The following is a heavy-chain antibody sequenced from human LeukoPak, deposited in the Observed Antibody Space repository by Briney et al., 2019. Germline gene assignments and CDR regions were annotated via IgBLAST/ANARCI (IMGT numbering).Heavy chain of an antibody. J-gene: IGHJ3*02. CDR1: GGSINSGSYS. CDR2: IHNSGST. D-gene: IGHD3-22*01. CDR3: ARADRSGYFGNVVAFDI. Sequence: SETLSLTCTVSGGSINSGSYSWTWIRQPAGTGLEWIGRIHNSGSTDYTPSLKSRVTTLIDTSKNQFFLKLTSVTAADTAVYYCARADRSGYFGNVVAFDIWGQGTMVTVSS. V-gene: IGHV4-61*02.